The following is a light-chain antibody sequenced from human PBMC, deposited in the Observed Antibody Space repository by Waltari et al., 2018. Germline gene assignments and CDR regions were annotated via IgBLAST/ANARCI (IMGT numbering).Light chain of an antibody. Sequence: QSALTQPASVSGSPGQSITISCTGTSNDVGSYNLVSWYQQRPGKAPKFIIYEVNRRLSGFFPGLSGCKFGNTASVTISGLQAEAEADYFCCSYAGVTTFYVFGTGTRVTVL. J-gene: IGLJ1*01. CDR1: SNDVGSYNL. CDR3: CSYAGVTTFYV. V-gene: IGLV2-23*02. CDR2: EVN.